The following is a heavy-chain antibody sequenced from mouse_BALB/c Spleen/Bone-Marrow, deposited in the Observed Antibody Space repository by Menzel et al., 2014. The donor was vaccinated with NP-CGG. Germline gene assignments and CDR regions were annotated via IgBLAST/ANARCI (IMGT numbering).Heavy chain of an antibody. V-gene: IGHV1-7*01. CDR3: ARPYGNYYLDY. D-gene: IGHD2-1*01. J-gene: IGHJ4*01. CDR2: INPSTGYT. Sequence: VQLQQSGAELAKPGASVKMSCKASGYTFTSYWTHWVKQRPGQGLEWIGYINPSTGYTEYNQKFKDKATLTADKSSSTAYMQLSSLTSEDSAVYYCARPYGNYYLDYWGQGTSVTVSS. CDR1: GYTFTSYW.